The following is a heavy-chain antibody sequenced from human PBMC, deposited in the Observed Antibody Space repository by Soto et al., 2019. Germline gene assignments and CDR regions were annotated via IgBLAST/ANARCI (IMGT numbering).Heavy chain of an antibody. V-gene: IGHV3-30-3*01. CDR3: ARGYVLLWFEEYEPFDY. J-gene: IGHJ4*01. D-gene: IGHD3-10*01. Sequence: GSLRLSSAASGFIFSSYAMHWVRQAPGKGLEWVAVISYDGSNKYYADSVKGRFTISRDNSKNTLYLQMNSLRAEDTAVYYCARGYVLLWFEEYEPFDYWGQGTLVTVSS. CDR2: ISYDGSNK. CDR1: GFIFSSYA.